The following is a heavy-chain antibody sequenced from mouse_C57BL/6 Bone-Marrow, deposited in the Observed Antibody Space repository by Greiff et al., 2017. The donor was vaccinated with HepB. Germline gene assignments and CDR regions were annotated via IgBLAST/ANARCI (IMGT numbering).Heavy chain of an antibody. J-gene: IGHJ2*01. CDR1: GYTFTSYW. V-gene: IGHV1-50*01. Sequence: QVHVKQPGAELVKPGASVKLSCKASGYTFTSYWMQWVKQRPGQGLEWIGEIDPSDSYTNYNQKFKGKATLTVDTSSSTAYMQLSSLTSEDSAVYYCASITTVVARWGQGTTLTVSS. D-gene: IGHD1-1*01. CDR3: ASITTVVAR. CDR2: IDPSDSYT.